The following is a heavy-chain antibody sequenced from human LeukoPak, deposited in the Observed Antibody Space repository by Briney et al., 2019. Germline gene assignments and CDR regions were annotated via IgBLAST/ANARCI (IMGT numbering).Heavy chain of an antibody. D-gene: IGHD2-2*01. J-gene: IGHJ4*02. Sequence: GESLKISCKGSGYSFTSYWIGWVRQMPGKGLEWMGIIYPGDSDTRYSPSFQGQVTISADKSISTAYLQWSSLKASDTAMYYCARLVVVPAATYYFDYWGQGTLVTVSS. CDR2: IYPGDSDT. CDR3: ARLVVVPAATYYFDY. V-gene: IGHV5-51*03. CDR1: GYSFTSYW.